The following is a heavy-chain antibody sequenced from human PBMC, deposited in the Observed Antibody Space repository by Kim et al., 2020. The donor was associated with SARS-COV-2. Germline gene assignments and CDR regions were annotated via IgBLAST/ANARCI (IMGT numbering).Heavy chain of an antibody. J-gene: IGHJ6*02. D-gene: IGHD3-10*01. CDR1: GYTFTSYA. CDR2: INAGNGNT. Sequence: ASVKVSCKASGYTFTSYAMHWVRQAPGQRLEWMGWINAGNGNTKYSQKFQGRVTITRDTSASTAYMELSSLRSEDTAVYYCARSGAYYYGSGSFTVFPNPRYGMDVWGQGTTVTVSS. CDR3: ARSGAYYYGSGSFTVFPNPRYGMDV. V-gene: IGHV1-3*01.